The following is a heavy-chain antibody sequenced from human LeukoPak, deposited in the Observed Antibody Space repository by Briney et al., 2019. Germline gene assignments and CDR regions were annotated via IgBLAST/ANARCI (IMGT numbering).Heavy chain of an antibody. V-gene: IGHV4-4*07. CDR3: AIAYCGGDCYSPYYYYMDV. CDR2: IYTSGST. D-gene: IGHD2-21*01. Sequence: PSETLSLTCSVSDYSISSGYYWSWIRQPAGKGLEWIGRIYTSGSTNYNPSLKSRVTMSVDTSKNQFSLKLSSVTAADTAVYYCAIAYCGGDCYSPYYYYMDVWGKGTTVTVSS. J-gene: IGHJ6*03. CDR1: DYSISSGYY.